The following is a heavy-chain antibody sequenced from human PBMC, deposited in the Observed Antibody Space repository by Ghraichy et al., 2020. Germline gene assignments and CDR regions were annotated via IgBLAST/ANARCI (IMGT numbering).Heavy chain of an antibody. V-gene: IGHV1-69*13. J-gene: IGHJ5*02. CDR1: GGTFSSYA. Sequence: SVKVSCKASGGTFSSYAISWVRQAPGQGLEWMGGIIPIFGTANYAQKFQGRVTITADESTSTAYMELSSLRSEDTAVYYCARRADAYYDFWSGYYSMSSFDPWGQGTLVTVSS. D-gene: IGHD3-3*01. CDR3: ARRADAYYDFWSGYYSMSSFDP. CDR2: IIPIFGTA.